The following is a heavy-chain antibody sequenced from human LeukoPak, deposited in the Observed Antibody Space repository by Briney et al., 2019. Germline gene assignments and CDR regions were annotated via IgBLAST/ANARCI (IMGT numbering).Heavy chain of an antibody. CDR3: ARQNKYYYGSGSYFRMDV. CDR2: IYPGDSDT. J-gene: IGHJ6*02. Sequence: GESLKISCKGSGYSFTSYWIGWVRQMPGKGLERMGIIYPGDSDTRYSPFFQGQVTISADKSISTAYLQWSSLKASDTAMYYCARQNKYYYGSGSYFRMDVWGQGTTVTVSS. V-gene: IGHV5-51*01. D-gene: IGHD3-10*01. CDR1: GYSFTSYW.